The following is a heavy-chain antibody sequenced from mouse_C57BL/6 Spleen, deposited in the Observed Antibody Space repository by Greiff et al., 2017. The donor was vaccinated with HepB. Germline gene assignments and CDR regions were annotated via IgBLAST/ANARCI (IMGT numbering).Heavy chain of an antibody. D-gene: IGHD1-1*01. J-gene: IGHJ1*03. V-gene: IGHV1-69*01. CDR2: IDPSDSYT. Sequence: QVQLQQPGAELVMPGASVKLSCKASGYTFTSYWMHWVKQRPGQGLEWIGEIDPSDSYTNYNQKFKGKSTLTVDKSSSTAYMQLSSLTSEDSAVYYCARWGPFITTVDWYFDGWGTGTTVTVSS. CDR3: ARWGPFITTVDWYFDG. CDR1: GYTFTSYW.